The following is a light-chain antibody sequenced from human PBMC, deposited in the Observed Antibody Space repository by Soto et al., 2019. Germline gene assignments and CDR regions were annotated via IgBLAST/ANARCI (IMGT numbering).Light chain of an antibody. Sequence: EVVLTQSPGTLSLSPAERATLSCRASQSVTSRLAWYQQKPGQSPRLLIFGASSRATAIPDRFSGSGSGTDFTLTISRLEPEDFAIYYCQQYGNSPWTFGQGTKVDI. V-gene: IGKV3-20*01. J-gene: IGKJ1*01. CDR1: QSVTSR. CDR3: QQYGNSPWT. CDR2: GAS.